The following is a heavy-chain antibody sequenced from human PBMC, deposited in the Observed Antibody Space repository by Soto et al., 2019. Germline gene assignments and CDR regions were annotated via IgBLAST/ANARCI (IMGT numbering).Heavy chain of an antibody. CDR3: TTTVLMVYANAPASNFDV. CDR1: GFNLNNAW. Sequence: NPGGSLRLSCAASGFNLNNAWVSWVRQAPGKGLEWIGHIKSETDSGTTDYAAPVKGRFTISRDGSDNTLYLQMNSLKTEDTALYYCTTTVLMVYANAPASNFDVWGQGTMVTVSS. V-gene: IGHV3-15*01. CDR2: IKSETDSGTT. J-gene: IGHJ3*01. D-gene: IGHD2-8*01.